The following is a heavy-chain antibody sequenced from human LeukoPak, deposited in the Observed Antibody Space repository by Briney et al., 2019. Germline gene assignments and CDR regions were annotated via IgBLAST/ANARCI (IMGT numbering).Heavy chain of an antibody. Sequence: GGSLRLSCAASGFTFSTYAMSWVRQAPGKGLEWVSLISGSGGSTYYADSVKGRFTISRDNSKNTLFLQMNSLRAEDTAVYYCAKDLGIGLVPAATDFDSWGQGTLVTVSS. CDR1: GFTFSTYA. D-gene: IGHD2-2*01. CDR3: AKDLGIGLVPAATDFDS. J-gene: IGHJ4*02. V-gene: IGHV3-23*01. CDR2: ISGSGGST.